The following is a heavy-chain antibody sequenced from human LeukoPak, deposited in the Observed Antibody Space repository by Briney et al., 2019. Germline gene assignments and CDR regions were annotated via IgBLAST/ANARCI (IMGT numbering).Heavy chain of an antibody. CDR3: ARQTTVTTFAFDM. D-gene: IGHD4-17*01. Sequence: SGTLSLTCAVYGGSFSAYYWSWIRQPPGKGLEWIGEINHSGSTNYNPSLKSRVTISVDTSKNQSSLKLSYVTAADTAVYYCARQTTVTTFAFDMWGQGTMVTVSS. V-gene: IGHV4-34*01. CDR2: INHSGST. J-gene: IGHJ3*02. CDR1: GGSFSAYY.